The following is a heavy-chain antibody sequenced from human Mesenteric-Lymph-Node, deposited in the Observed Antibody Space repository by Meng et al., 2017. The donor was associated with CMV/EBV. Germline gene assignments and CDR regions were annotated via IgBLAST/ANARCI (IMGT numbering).Heavy chain of an antibody. V-gene: IGHV1-69*06. CDR3: AREGARGPKNPFDY. Sequence: SGGILRTYAIRWVRQAPGQGLEWMGVSIPLFDSRNYAQRFQDRVTLSADKSTSTVYVELRSLRSEDTAVYYCAREGARGPKNPFDYWGQGTLVTVSS. CDR1: GGILRTYA. CDR2: SIPLFDSR. J-gene: IGHJ4*02. D-gene: IGHD2-15*01.